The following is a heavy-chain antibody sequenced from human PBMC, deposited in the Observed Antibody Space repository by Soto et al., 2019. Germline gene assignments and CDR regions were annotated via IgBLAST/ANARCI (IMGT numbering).Heavy chain of an antibody. D-gene: IGHD2-2*01. V-gene: IGHV3-30*18. CDR1: GFTFSSYG. CDR3: AKVRGLYCSSTSFLHDAFDI. J-gene: IGHJ3*02. CDR2: ISYDGSNK. Sequence: GGSLRLSCAASGFTFSSYGMHWVRQAPGKGLEWVAVISYDGSNKYYADSVKGRFTISRDNSKNTLYLQMNSLRAEDTAVYYCAKVRGLYCSSTSFLHDAFDIWGQGTMVTVSS.